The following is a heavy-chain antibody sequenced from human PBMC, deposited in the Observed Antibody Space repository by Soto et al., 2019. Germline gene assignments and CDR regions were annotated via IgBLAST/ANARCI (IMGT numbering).Heavy chain of an antibody. CDR2: IYNSWRT. J-gene: IGHJ5*02. V-gene: IGHV4-31*03. Sequence: QVQLQESGPGLVKPSQTLSLTCTVSGDSISSGAYYWSWIRQHPGKGLEWIGYIYNSWRTDYNPSLTSRLTISLDTSANQFSLKLASVTGADTAIYYCARARQYYDCEFDPWGQGTLVTVSS. CDR3: ARARQYYDCEFDP. CDR1: GDSISSGAYY. D-gene: IGHD3-22*01.